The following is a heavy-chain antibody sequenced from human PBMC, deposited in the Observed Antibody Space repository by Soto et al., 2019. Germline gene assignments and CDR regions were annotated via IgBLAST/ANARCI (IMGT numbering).Heavy chain of an antibody. CDR2: IIPIFGTA. Sequence: ASVKVSCKASGGTFSSYAISWVRQAPGQGLEWMGGIIPIFGTANYAQKFQGRVTITADESTSTAYMELSSLRSEDTAVYYCARYDYYDSSGSLAYWGQGTLVTVSS. D-gene: IGHD3-22*01. V-gene: IGHV1-69*13. CDR3: ARYDYYDSSGSLAY. CDR1: GGTFSSYA. J-gene: IGHJ4*02.